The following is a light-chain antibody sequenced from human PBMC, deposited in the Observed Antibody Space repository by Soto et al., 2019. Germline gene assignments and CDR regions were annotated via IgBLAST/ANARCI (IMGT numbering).Light chain of an antibody. Sequence: QSALTQPASVSGSPGQSITISCTGTSSDVGGNKYVSWYQQHPGKAPKVMIHEVSNRPSGVSNRFSGSKSGNTASLTISGLQAEDEADYYCSSYTSSSTWVFGGGTQLTVL. V-gene: IGLV2-14*01. CDR3: SSYTSSSTWV. J-gene: IGLJ3*02. CDR2: EVS. CDR1: SSDVGGNKY.